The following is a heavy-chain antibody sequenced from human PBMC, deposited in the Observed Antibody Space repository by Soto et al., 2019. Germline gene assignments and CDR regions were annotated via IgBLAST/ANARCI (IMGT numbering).Heavy chain of an antibody. V-gene: IGHV4-31*03. CDR2: IYYSGST. CDR1: GGSISSGGYY. Sequence: QVPLQESGPGLVKPSQTLSLTCTVSGGSISSGGYYWSWIRQHPGKGLEWIGYIYYSGSTYYNPSRKRRVTXSXDXXKTQFSLKLSSVTAADTAVYYCARSPEATVTAFDYWGQGTLVTVSS. J-gene: IGHJ4*02. D-gene: IGHD4-17*01. CDR3: ARSPEATVTAFDY.